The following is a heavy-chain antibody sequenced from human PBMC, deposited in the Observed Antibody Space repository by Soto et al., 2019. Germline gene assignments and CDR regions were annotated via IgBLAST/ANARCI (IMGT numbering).Heavy chain of an antibody. CDR1: GYTCTSYA. D-gene: IGHD2-21*02. Sequence: QVQLVQSGAEEKKPGASVKVSCKASGYTCTSYAMHCVRQAPGQRLEWMGWINAGNGNTKYSQKFQGRVTITRDTAASTAYMELSRLRSEDTAVYYCARSIVVVTALDYWGQGTLVTVSS. V-gene: IGHV1-3*05. CDR2: INAGNGNT. J-gene: IGHJ4*02. CDR3: ARSIVVVTALDY.